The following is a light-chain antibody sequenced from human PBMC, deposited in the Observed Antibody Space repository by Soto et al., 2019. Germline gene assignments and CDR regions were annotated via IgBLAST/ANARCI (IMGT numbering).Light chain of an antibody. CDR1: SSDVGDNNY. J-gene: IGLJ2*01. V-gene: IGLV2-14*01. Sequence: QSVLTQPASVSGSPGQSITISCIGTSSDVGDNNYVSWYQQHPDKAPKLMIYEVSNRPSGVSTRFSGSKSDNTASLIISGLQAEDEADYFCTSFTRDYTLIFGGGTKVTVL. CDR3: TSFTRDYTLI. CDR2: EVS.